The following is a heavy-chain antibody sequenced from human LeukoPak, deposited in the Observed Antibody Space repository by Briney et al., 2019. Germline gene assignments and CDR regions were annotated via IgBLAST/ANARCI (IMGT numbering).Heavy chain of an antibody. CDR2: IIPIFGIA. V-gene: IGHV1-69*04. D-gene: IGHD2-2*01. Sequence: ASVKVSCKASGGTFSSYAISWVRQAPGQGLEWMGRIIPIFGIANYAQKFQGRVTITADKSTSTAYMELSSLRSEDTVVYYCASFNSDIVVVPAAMTGMDVWGQGTTVTVSS. CDR1: GGTFSSYA. CDR3: ASFNSDIVVVPAAMTGMDV. J-gene: IGHJ6*02.